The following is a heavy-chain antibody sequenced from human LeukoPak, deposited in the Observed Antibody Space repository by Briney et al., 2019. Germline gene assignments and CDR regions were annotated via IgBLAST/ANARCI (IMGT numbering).Heavy chain of an antibody. CDR1: GYTFTSYG. Sequence: ASVKASCKASGYTFTSYGISWVRPAPGQGLEWMGWISAYNGNTNYAQNLQGRATMTTDPSTSTAYIELRSLRSDDTAVYFCARDAPGEGAARPLGWFDPWGQGTLVTVSS. V-gene: IGHV1-18*01. J-gene: IGHJ5*02. CDR2: ISAYNGNT. CDR3: ARDAPGEGAARPLGWFDP. D-gene: IGHD6-6*01.